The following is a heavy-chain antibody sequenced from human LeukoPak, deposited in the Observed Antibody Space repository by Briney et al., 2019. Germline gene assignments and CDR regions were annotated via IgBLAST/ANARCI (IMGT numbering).Heavy chain of an antibody. Sequence: KASETLSLTRTVSGGSIRSYYWGWIRQPPGKGLGWVGYIYTRGSTHYKPSLKVRVPISVDTSKNQFSLKLSSGTAADTAVYYCARLQGLEWLQANWFDPWGQGNLVTVSS. V-gene: IGHV4-4*09. CDR1: GGSIRSYY. CDR3: ARLQGLEWLQANWFDP. D-gene: IGHD3-3*01. CDR2: IYTRGST. J-gene: IGHJ5*02.